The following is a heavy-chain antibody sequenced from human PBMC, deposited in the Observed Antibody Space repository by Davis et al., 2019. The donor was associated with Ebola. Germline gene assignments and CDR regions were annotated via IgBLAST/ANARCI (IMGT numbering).Heavy chain of an antibody. CDR2: IWYDGSNK. CDR3: AKDHGVTRGAFDI. J-gene: IGHJ3*02. V-gene: IGHV3-33*06. D-gene: IGHD4-17*01. CDR1: GFTFSSYG. Sequence: PGGSLRLSCAASGFTFSSYGMHWVRQAPGKGLEWVAVIWYDGSNKYYADSVKGRFTISRDNSKNTLYLQMNSLRAEDTAVYYCAKDHGVTRGAFDIWGQGTMVTVSS.